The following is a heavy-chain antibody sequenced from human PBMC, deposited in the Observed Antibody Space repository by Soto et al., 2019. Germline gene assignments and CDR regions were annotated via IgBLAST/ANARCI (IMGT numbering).Heavy chain of an antibody. J-gene: IGHJ3*02. CDR1: GGSFSTYY. Sequence: ETLSLTCAVYGGSFSTYYYNWIRQSPGKGLEWIGEINHSGSNNYSPSLKSRVTMSLDTSKNQFSLKLTSVTAADTAVYYCARGGSNDWQVAFDIWGQGTMVTVSS. CDR2: INHSGSN. D-gene: IGHD3-9*01. V-gene: IGHV4-34*01. CDR3: ARGGSNDWQVAFDI.